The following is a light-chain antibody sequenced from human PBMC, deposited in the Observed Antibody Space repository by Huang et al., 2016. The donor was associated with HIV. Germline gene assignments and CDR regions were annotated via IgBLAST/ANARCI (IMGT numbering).Light chain of an antibody. CDR3: QQYNNWPQT. V-gene: IGKV3-15*01. CDR2: GAS. Sequence: EIVMTQSPATLSVSPGERATLACRASQSLSNINLAWYQQKPGQAPRLLIYGASARATGIPARCSGSGSGTEFTLTINSLQSEDFAVYFCQQYNNWPQTFGQGTKVEIK. J-gene: IGKJ1*01. CDR1: QSLSNIN.